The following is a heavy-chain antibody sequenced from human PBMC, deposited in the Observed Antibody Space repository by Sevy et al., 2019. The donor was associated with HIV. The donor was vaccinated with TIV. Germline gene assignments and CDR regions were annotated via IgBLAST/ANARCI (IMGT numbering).Heavy chain of an antibody. D-gene: IGHD1-26*01. V-gene: IGHV3-64D*06. CDR2: ISSNGGST. CDR1: GFTFSSYA. Sequence: GGSLRLSCSASGFTFSSYAMHWVRQAPGKGVEYVSAISSNGGSTYYADSVKGRFTISRDNSKNTLYLQMSSLRAEDTAVYYCVKDPYSGSYFDAFDIWGQGTMVTVSS. J-gene: IGHJ3*02. CDR3: VKDPYSGSYFDAFDI.